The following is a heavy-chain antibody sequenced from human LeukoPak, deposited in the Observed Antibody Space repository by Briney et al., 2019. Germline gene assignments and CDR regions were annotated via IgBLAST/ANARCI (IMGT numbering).Heavy chain of an antibody. J-gene: IGHJ4*02. V-gene: IGHV1-2*02. D-gene: IGHD5-18*01. Sequence: ASVKVSCKSSGYTFTGYYMHGVRQAPGQGLEWMGWINPNTGGINYAQKSQGRVTMTRDTSISAAYMELSRLRSDDTAVYYCARDPYSNYFDYWGQGTLVTVSS. CDR2: INPNTGGI. CDR1: GYTFTGYY. CDR3: ARDPYSNYFDY.